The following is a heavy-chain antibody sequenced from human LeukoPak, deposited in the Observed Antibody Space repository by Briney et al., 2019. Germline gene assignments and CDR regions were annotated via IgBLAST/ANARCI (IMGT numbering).Heavy chain of an antibody. V-gene: IGHV3-21*01. CDR1: GFTFSTYW. CDR3: ARDGYNHLFDY. CDR2: ISSSSSYI. J-gene: IGHJ4*02. Sequence: GGSLRLSCAASGFTFSTYWMSWVRQAPGKGLEWVSSISSSSSYIYYADSVKGRFTISRDNAKNSLYLQMNSLRAEDTAVYYCARDGYNHLFDYWGQGTLVTVSS. D-gene: IGHD5-24*01.